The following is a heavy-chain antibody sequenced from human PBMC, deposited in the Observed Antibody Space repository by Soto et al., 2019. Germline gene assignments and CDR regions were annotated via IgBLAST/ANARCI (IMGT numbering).Heavy chain of an antibody. J-gene: IGHJ4*02. V-gene: IGHV3-30*01. Sequence: PGGSLRLSCAASGFTFSSYAMHWVRQVPGKGLEWVTLISYDGSKKFYADSVKGRFTISRDQSKNTLYLQMNSLRAEDTASYYCARDNAPVAGTSLHGYWGQGPLVTVSS. D-gene: IGHD6-19*01. CDR1: GFTFSSYA. CDR2: ISYDGSKK. CDR3: ARDNAPVAGTSLHGY.